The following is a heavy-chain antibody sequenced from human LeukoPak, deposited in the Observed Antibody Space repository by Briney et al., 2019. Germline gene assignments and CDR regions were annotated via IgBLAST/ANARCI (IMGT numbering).Heavy chain of an antibody. J-gene: IGHJ6*04. CDR3: ARERKKWMDV. CDR1: GGSFSGYY. Sequence: SETLSLTCAVYGGSFSGYYWSWIRQPPGKGLEWSGEINHSGSTNYNPSLKSRVTISVDTSKNQFSLKLSSVTAADTAVYYCARERKKWMDVWGKGTTVTVSS. V-gene: IGHV4-34*01. CDR2: INHSGST. D-gene: IGHD2-8*01.